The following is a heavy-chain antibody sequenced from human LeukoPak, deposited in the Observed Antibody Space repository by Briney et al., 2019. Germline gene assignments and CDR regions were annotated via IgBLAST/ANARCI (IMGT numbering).Heavy chain of an antibody. CDR3: ARGIYSYATPFDY. CDR2: ISPNSGGT. D-gene: IGHD2-15*01. V-gene: IGHV1-2*02. CDR1: GYTFGGYF. J-gene: IGHJ4*02. Sequence: ASVKVSCKASGYTFGGYFMHWVRQAPGQGLEWMGWISPNSGGTNYAQKFQGRFTMTRDTSITTAYMDLSRLRSDDTAMYYCARGIYSYATPFDYWGQGTLVTVSS.